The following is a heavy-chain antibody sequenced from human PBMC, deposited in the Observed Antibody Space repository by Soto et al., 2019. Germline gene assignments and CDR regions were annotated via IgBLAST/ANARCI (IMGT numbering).Heavy chain of an antibody. Sequence: EVQLLVSGGGSVQPGGSLRLSCGVSGFTLMTYAMSWVRQAPGKGLEWVSQISARGDRTYYAVSVKGRFTISKDSSKNTLFLQLNSLRGEDSAVYYCEGSWTWGQGTMVTVSS. CDR2: ISARGDRT. V-gene: IGHV3-23*01. CDR3: EGSWT. D-gene: IGHD5-12*01. J-gene: IGHJ3*01. CDR1: GFTLMTYA.